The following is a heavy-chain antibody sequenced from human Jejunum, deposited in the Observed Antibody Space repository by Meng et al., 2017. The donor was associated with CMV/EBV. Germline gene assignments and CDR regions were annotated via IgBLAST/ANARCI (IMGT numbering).Heavy chain of an antibody. CDR1: GFPFSGYG. CDR3: AKDWAPNPDY. CDR2: IRFAGSTQ. D-gene: IGHD7-27*01. V-gene: IGHV3-30*02. Sequence: SCCSFGFPFSGYGMSWVRQAPGPGLVWVAFIRFAGSTQFYAACVQGRFTISRDNSRNTLYLQMNSLRAEDTAVYYCAKDWAPNPDYWGQGTLVTVSS. J-gene: IGHJ4*02.